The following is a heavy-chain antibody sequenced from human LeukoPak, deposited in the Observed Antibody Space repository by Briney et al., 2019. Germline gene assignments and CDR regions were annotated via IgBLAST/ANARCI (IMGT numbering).Heavy chain of an antibody. V-gene: IGHV4-39*07. CDR3: ARMGVTQPLYYYYMDV. CDR1: GGSISSSSYY. D-gene: IGHD2-21*02. Sequence: SETLSLTCTVSGGSISSSSYYWGWIRQPPGKGLQWIGSVYHSGTTFYNPSLKSRVTISVDTSKNQFSLKLSSVTAADTAVYYCARMGVTQPLYYYYMDVWGKGTTVTISS. CDR2: VYHSGTT. J-gene: IGHJ6*03.